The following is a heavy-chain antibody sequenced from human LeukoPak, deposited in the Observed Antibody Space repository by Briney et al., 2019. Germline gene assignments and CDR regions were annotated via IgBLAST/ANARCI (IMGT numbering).Heavy chain of an antibody. V-gene: IGHV4-4*02. Sequence: PSGTLSLTCAVSGGSIRSSNWWRWVRQPPGKGLEWIGDVHHIGSTNYNPSLKSRVTISVDASKSQFSLRLSSVTAADTAVYYCARGGSHFDYWGQGTLVTVSS. CDR3: ARGGSHFDY. J-gene: IGHJ4*02. CDR1: GGSIRSSNW. D-gene: IGHD1-26*01. CDR2: VHHIGST.